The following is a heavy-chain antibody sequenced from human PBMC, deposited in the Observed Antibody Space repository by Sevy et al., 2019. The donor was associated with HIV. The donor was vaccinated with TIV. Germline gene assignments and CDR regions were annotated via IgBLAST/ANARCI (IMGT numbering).Heavy chain of an antibody. CDR1: GYSFTTYW. D-gene: IGHD2-21*01. CDR2: IYPDDSDT. Sequence: GETLKISCEGSGYSFTTYWIGWVRQMPGKGLEWMGVIYPDDSDTRDNPSFPGQVTISADKSINTAYLEWSSLKASDTAIHYCARLEQRHCNGAHCYPFDYWGQGTLVTVSS. CDR3: ARLEQRHCNGAHCYPFDY. J-gene: IGHJ4*02. V-gene: IGHV5-51*01.